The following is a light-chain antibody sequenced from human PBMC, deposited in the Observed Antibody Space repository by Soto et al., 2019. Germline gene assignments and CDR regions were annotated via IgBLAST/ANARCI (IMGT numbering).Light chain of an antibody. CDR3: QQCGSSPPT. CDR1: QSVGSN. J-gene: IGKJ1*01. Sequence: EIVLTQSPGTLSLSPGERATLSCRASQSVGSNLAWYQQRPGQAPRLLIYGASSMETGIPDRLSGSGSGTDFTLTISRLEPEDFAVYYCQQCGSSPPTFGQGTKVDIK. V-gene: IGKV3-20*01. CDR2: GAS.